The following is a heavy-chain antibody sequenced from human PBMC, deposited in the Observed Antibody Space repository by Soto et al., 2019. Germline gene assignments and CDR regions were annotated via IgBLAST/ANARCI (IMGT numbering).Heavy chain of an antibody. Sequence: SETLSLTCGVYNGSFSDYFWNWIRQPPGKGLEWIGEIKESGFATYNPSLKRRVTMSVDTVNNQFSLKVTSVTAADTAVYYCARGKSSGPLYYFDTWGQGTLVTVSS. V-gene: IGHV4-34*01. J-gene: IGHJ4*02. D-gene: IGHD6-19*01. CDR1: NGSFSDYF. CDR2: IKESGFA. CDR3: ARGKSSGPLYYFDT.